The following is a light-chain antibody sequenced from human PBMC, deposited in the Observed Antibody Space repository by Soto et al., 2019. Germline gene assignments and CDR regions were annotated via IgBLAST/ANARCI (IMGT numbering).Light chain of an antibody. V-gene: IGKV3-15*01. CDR3: QQYYNWPRT. CDR1: QSVSTK. Sequence: EILMTQSPATLSVSPGETATLSCRASQSVSTKLAWYQQKPGQAPRLLINGASTRATGVPDRFSGSGSGTEFTLSISSLQSEDFAVYYCQQYYNWPRTFGQGTKVDIK. CDR2: GAS. J-gene: IGKJ1*01.